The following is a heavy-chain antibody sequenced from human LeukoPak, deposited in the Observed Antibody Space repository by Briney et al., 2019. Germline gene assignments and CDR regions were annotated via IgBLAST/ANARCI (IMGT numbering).Heavy chain of an antibody. J-gene: IGHJ6*03. CDR2: IYYSGST. V-gene: IGHV4-38-2*02. CDR1: GYSISSGYY. Sequence: SETLSLTCTVSGYSISSGYYWGWIRQPPGKGLEWIGSIYYSGSTYYNPSLKSRVTISVDTSKNQFSLKLSSVTAADTAVYYCARRIAARWIYYYYYMDVWGKGTTVTVSS. CDR3: ARRIAARWIYYYYYMDV. D-gene: IGHD6-6*01.